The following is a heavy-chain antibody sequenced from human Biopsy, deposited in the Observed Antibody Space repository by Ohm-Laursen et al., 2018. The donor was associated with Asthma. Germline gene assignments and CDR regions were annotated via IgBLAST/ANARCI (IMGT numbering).Heavy chain of an antibody. V-gene: IGHV3-53*01. CDR1: GFAVSRDY. J-gene: IGHJ4*02. CDR2: IYSSGTS. Sequence: GSLRLSCSASGFAVSRDYMFWVRQAPGKGLEWVSVIYSSGTSHTADSVRGRLTISRDYSKNTLYLQMHSLRAEDTAVYYCARGDSSNWSHYYFDYWGQGTLVTVSS. D-gene: IGHD3-22*01. CDR3: ARGDSSNWSHYYFDY.